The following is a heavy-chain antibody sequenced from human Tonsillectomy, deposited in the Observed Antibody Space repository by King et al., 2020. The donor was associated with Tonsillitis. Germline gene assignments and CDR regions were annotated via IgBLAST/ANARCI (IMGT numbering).Heavy chain of an antibody. Sequence: LQLQESGPGLVQPSETLSLTCTVSDDSISGSSYYWGWIRQPPGKGLEWIESFYYSGSTYYNPSLKSRVTISVDTSKNQFSLKLSSVTAADTAVYYCFYSTFGYYFDYWGQGTLVTVSS. CDR2: FYYSGST. J-gene: IGHJ4*02. D-gene: IGHD4-11*01. CDR3: FYSTFGYYFDY. CDR1: DDSISGSSYY. V-gene: IGHV4-39*01.